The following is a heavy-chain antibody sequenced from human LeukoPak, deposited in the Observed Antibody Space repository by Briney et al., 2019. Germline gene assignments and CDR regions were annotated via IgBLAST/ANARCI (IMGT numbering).Heavy chain of an antibody. CDR3: AGGYTGSSAFDI. Sequence: SETLSLTCTVSGDSISNYYWSWTRQPPGKGPEWIGYIYYSGSTNYNPSLKSRVSISIDTSKNQFSLRLNSVTAADTAVYYCAGGYTGSSAFDIWGQGTMVTVSS. J-gene: IGHJ3*02. D-gene: IGHD3-16*02. CDR2: IYYSGST. V-gene: IGHV4-59*08. CDR1: GDSISNYY.